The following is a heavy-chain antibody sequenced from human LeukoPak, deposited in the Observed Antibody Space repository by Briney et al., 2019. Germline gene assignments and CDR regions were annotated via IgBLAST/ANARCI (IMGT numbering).Heavy chain of an antibody. Sequence: ASVKVSCKASGYTFTGYYMHWVRQAPGQGLEWMGWINPNSGGTNYAQNFQGRVTMTRNTSIRTAYMELSSLRSEDTAVYYCARGGYYGSGIYYNFDYWGQGTLVTVSS. CDR1: GYTFTGYY. CDR2: INPNSGGT. CDR3: ARGGYYGSGIYYNFDY. J-gene: IGHJ4*02. V-gene: IGHV1-2*02. D-gene: IGHD3-10*01.